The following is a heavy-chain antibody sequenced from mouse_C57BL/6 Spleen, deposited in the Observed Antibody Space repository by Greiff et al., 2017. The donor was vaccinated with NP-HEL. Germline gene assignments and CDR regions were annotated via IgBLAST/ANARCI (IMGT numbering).Heavy chain of an antibody. CDR2: IYPGNSDT. CDR1: GYTFTSYW. D-gene: IGHD4-1*01. J-gene: IGHJ3*01. V-gene: IGHV1-5*01. Sequence: VQLQQSGTVLARPGASVKMSCKTSGYTFTSYWMHWVKQRPGQGLEWIGAIYPGNSDTSYNQKFKGKAKLTAVTSASTAYMELSSLTNEDSAVYYCTRSGGTDAYWGQGTLVTVSA. CDR3: TRSGGTDAY.